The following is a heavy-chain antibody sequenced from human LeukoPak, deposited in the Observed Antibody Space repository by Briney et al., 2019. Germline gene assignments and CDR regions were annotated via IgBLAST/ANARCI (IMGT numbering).Heavy chain of an antibody. D-gene: IGHD1-1*01. J-gene: IGHJ6*02. V-gene: IGHV4-59*01. CDR2: IYYSGST. CDR3: ARVGGTNYYYYGMDV. CDR1: GGSISSYY. Sequence: SETLSLTCTVSGGSISSYYWSWIRQPPGKGLEWIGYIYYSGSTNYNPSLKSRVTISVDTSNNQFSLKLSSVTAADTAVYYCARVGGTNYYYYGMDVWGQGTTVTVSS.